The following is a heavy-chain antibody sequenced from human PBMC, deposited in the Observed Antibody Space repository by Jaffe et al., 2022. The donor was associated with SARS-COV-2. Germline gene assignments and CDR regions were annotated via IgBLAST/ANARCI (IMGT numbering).Heavy chain of an antibody. Sequence: QVQLVESGGGVVQPGRSLRLSCAASGFTFSSYGMHWVRQAPGKGLEWVAVISYDGSNKYYADSVKGRFTISRDNSKNTLYLQMNSLRAEDTAVYYCAKTVGRIFGVVKEFDYWGQGTLVTVSS. D-gene: IGHD3-3*01. CDR2: ISYDGSNK. J-gene: IGHJ4*02. CDR1: GFTFSSYG. V-gene: IGHV3-30*18. CDR3: AKTVGRIFGVVKEFDY.